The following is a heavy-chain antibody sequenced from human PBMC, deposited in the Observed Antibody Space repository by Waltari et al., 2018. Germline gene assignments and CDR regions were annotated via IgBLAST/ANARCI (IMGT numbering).Heavy chain of an antibody. CDR2: TIPNLGIA. CDR3: AREAGTDYYDSSPRFDP. V-gene: IGHV1-69*10. Sequence: QVQLVQSGAEVKKPGSSVKVSCKASGGTFSSYAISWVRQAPGQGLEWRGGTIPNLGIANCAQKFQGRVTITADKSTSTAYRELSSLRSEDTAVYYCAREAGTDYYDSSPRFDPWGQGTLVTVSS. J-gene: IGHJ5*02. D-gene: IGHD3-22*01. CDR1: GGTFSSYA.